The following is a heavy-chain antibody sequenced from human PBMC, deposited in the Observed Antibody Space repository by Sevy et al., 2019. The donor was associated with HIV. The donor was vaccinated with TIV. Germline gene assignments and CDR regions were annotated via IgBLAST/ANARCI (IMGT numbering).Heavy chain of an antibody. V-gene: IGHV3-23*01. CDR3: VKACFGASGWAGNYDY. CDR2: ITGRGGAS. CDR1: GFTFTTYA. D-gene: IGHD3-10*01. J-gene: IGHJ4*02. Sequence: GGSLRLSCAASGFTFTTYAMTWVRQGPRKGLEWVSSITGRGGASYYADSVKGRFTISRDSSRNIVTLQMNGLRVEDTAIYDGVKACFGASGWAGNYDYWGQGAMVTVSS.